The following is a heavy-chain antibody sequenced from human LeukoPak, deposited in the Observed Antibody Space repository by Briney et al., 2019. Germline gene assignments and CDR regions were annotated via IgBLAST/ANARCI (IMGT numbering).Heavy chain of an antibody. D-gene: IGHD6-13*01. Sequence: AASVKVSCKASGYTFTGYYMHWVRQAPGQGLEWMGWINPNSGGTNYAQKFQGRVAMTRDTSISTAYMELSRLRSDDTAVYYCARDGSLRYSSSKGNWFDPWGQGTLVTVSS. CDR2: INPNSGGT. CDR3: ARDGSLRYSSSKGNWFDP. CDR1: GYTFTGYY. J-gene: IGHJ5*02. V-gene: IGHV1-2*02.